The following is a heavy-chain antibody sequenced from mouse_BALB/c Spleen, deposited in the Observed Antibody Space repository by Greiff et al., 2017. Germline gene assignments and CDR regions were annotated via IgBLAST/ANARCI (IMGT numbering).Heavy chain of an antibody. CDR2: ISYSGST. J-gene: IGHJ4*01. CDR1: GYSITSDYA. V-gene: IGHV3-2*02. Sequence: VQLKESGPGLVKPSQSLSLTCTVTGYSITSDYAWNWIRQFPGNKLEWMGYISYSGSTSYNPSLKSRISITRDTSKNQFFLQLNSVTTEDTATYYCARFYGSSFYYAMDYWGQGTSVTVSS. CDR3: ARFYGSSFYYAMDY. D-gene: IGHD1-1*01.